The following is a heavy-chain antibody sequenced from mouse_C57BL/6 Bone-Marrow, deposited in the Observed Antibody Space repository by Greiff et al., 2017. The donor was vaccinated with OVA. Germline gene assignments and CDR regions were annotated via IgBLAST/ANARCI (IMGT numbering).Heavy chain of an antibody. CDR2: IHPNSGST. Sequence: VQLQQPGAELVKPGASVKLSCKASGYTFTSYWMHWVKQRPGQGLEWIGMIHPNSGSTNYNEKFKSKATLTVDKSSSTAYMHLSSLTSEDSAVYYCARDYGSSYGFAYWGQGTLVTVSA. J-gene: IGHJ3*01. CDR3: ARDYGSSYGFAY. V-gene: IGHV1-64*01. D-gene: IGHD1-1*01. CDR1: GYTFTSYW.